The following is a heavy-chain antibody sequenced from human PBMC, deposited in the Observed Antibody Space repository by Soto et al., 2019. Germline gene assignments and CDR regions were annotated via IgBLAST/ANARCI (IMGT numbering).Heavy chain of an antibody. J-gene: IGHJ6*02. Sequence: GGSLRLSCAASGFTFSSYAMSWVRQAPGKGLEWVSAISGSGGSTYYADSVKGRFTISRDNSKNTLYLQMNSLRAEDTAVYYCAKDQALTIFGVVDGYYYYGMDVWGQGTTVTVSS. V-gene: IGHV3-23*01. D-gene: IGHD3-3*01. CDR2: ISGSGGST. CDR3: AKDQALTIFGVVDGYYYYGMDV. CDR1: GFTFSSYA.